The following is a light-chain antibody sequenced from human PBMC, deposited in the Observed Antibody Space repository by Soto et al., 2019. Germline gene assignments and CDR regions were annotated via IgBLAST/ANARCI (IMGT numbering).Light chain of an antibody. V-gene: IGLV1-40*01. CDR3: QSYDSSLSGLL. CDR2: GNS. Sequence: QSVLTQPPSVSGAPGQRVTISCTGSSSNIGAGYTVHWYQQLPGTAPKLLIYGNSNRPSGVPDRFSGSKSGTSASLAITGLQAEDEADYYCQSYDSSLSGLLFGGGTKLTVL. CDR1: SSNIGAGYT. J-gene: IGLJ2*01.